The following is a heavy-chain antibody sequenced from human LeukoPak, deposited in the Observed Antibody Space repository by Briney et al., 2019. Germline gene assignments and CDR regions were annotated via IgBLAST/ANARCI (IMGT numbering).Heavy chain of an antibody. V-gene: IGHV3-23*01. CDR2: ISGSGGST. CDR3: AKGLNWNYVNYFDY. J-gene: IGHJ4*02. CDR1: GFTFSSYA. D-gene: IGHD1-7*01. Sequence: GGSLRLSCAASGFTFSSYAMSWVRQAPGKGLEWVSAISGSGGSTYYADSVKGRFTISRDNSKNTLYLQMNSLRVEDTAVYYCAKGLNWNYVNYFDYWGQGTLVTVSS.